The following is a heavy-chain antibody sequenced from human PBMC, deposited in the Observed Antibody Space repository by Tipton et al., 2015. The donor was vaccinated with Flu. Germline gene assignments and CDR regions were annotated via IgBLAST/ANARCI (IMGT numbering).Heavy chain of an antibody. CDR3: TRTGGMDV. CDR1: GFTFGDYW. CDR2: IDNDGRTT. V-gene: IGHV3-74*03. Sequence: SLRLSCEASGFTFGDYWMHWVRKTPGKGLVWVSRIDNDGRTTTYADSVKGRFTISRGNARNTLYLQMDSLRAEDTAVYYCTRTGGMDVWGQGTTVTVSS. J-gene: IGHJ6*02.